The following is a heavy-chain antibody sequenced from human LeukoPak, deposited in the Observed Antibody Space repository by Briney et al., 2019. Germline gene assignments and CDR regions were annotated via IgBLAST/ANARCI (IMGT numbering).Heavy chain of an antibody. CDR1: GGSISSSNW. Sequence: PSETLSLTCAVSGGSISSSNWWSWVRQPPGKGLEWIGEIYHSGSTNYNPSLKSRVTISVDKSKNQFSLKLSSVTAADTAVYYCARANYYDSSGYLKYAFDIWGQGTMVTVSS. V-gene: IGHV4-4*02. J-gene: IGHJ3*02. D-gene: IGHD3-22*01. CDR2: IYHSGST. CDR3: ARANYYDSSGYLKYAFDI.